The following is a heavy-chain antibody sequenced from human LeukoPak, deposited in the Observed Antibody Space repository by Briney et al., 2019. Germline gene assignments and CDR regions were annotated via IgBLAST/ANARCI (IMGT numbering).Heavy chain of an antibody. Sequence: SETLSLTCTVSSGSISTSNYYWGWVRQPPGKALEWIGNIFYSGGTYSNPSLKSRVTLSVDTARSQFSLKLSSVTAADTAVYFCARAGGASAYYFYYMDVWGKGTTVTVSS. CDR1: SGSISTSNYY. V-gene: IGHV4-39*07. J-gene: IGHJ6*03. D-gene: IGHD6-25*01. CDR2: IFYSGGT. CDR3: ARAGGASAYYFYYMDV.